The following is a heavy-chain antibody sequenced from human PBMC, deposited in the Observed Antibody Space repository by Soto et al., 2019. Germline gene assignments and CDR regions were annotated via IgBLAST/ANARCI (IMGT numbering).Heavy chain of an antibody. Sequence: QVQLMQSGAEVKKPGASVKVSCRASGYTFTNYYMHWVRQAPGQGLEWMGVINPSGNNTTNAQKLQGRVTISRDTSTSTVYMELSSLRSEDTAVYYCARGRRVSGWFGVDYWGQGTLVTVSS. CDR1: GYTFTNYY. CDR3: ARGRRVSGWFGVDY. J-gene: IGHJ4*02. V-gene: IGHV1-46*04. CDR2: INPSGNNT. D-gene: IGHD6-19*01.